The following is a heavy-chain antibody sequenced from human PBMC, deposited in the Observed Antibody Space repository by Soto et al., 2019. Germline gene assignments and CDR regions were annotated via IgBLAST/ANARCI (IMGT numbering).Heavy chain of an antibody. J-gene: IGHJ6*02. Sequence: QVQLVQSGAEVKKPGASVKVSCKASGYTFTSYDINWVRQATGQGLELIGWINPNSGNTGYAQKFQGSVTMPRKTSVSSAYIDLSSMRSEDTAVDYCARGGADYYGMAVSGQRTTVTVSS. V-gene: IGHV1-8*01. CDR1: GYTFTSYD. CDR2: INPNSGNT. D-gene: IGHD3-16*01. CDR3: ARGGADYYGMAV.